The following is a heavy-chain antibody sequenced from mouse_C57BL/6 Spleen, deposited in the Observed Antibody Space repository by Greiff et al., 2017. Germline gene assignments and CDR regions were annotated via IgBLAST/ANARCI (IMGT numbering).Heavy chain of an antibody. CDR2: ISSGSSTI. V-gene: IGHV5-17*01. CDR1: GFTFSDYG. CDR3: ARKWFQAY. J-gene: IGHJ3*01. Sequence: EVQLQQSGGGLVKPGGSLKLSCAASGFTFSDYGMHWVRQAPEKGLEWVAYISSGSSTIYYADTVKGRFTISRDNAKNTLFLQMTSLRSEDTAMYYCARKWFQAYWGQGTLVTVSA. D-gene: IGHD2-2*01.